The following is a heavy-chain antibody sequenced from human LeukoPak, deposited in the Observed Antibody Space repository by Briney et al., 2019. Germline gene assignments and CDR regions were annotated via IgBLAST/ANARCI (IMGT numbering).Heavy chain of an antibody. CDR3: ARGYDSSGYYYWYFDY. D-gene: IGHD3-22*01. Sequence: ASVKVSCKASGGTFSSYAISWVRQAPGQGLEWMGGIIPIFGTANYAQKFQGRVTITADESTSTAYMELSSLRSEDTAVYHCARGYDSSGYYYWYFDYWGQGTLVTVSS. J-gene: IGHJ4*02. CDR1: GGTFSSYA. CDR2: IIPIFGTA. V-gene: IGHV1-69*13.